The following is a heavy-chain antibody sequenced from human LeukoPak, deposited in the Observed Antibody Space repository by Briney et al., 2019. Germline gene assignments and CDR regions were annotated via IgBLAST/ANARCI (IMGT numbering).Heavy chain of an antibody. J-gene: IGHJ6*02. CDR1: GFTFSDYY. CDR2: ISSSGSTI. Sequence: GGSLRLSCAASGFTFSDYYMSWIRQAPGKGLEWVSYISSSGSTIYYADSVKGRFTISRDNAKNSLYLQMNSLRAEDTAVYYCAGRSQTQIQLWLGQNGMDVWGQGTTVTVSS. D-gene: IGHD5-18*01. CDR3: AGRSQTQIQLWLGQNGMDV. V-gene: IGHV3-11*01.